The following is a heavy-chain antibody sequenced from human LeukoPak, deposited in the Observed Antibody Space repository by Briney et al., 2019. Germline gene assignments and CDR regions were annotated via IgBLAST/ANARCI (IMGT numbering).Heavy chain of an antibody. V-gene: IGHV4-31*03. CDR2: IYYSGST. Sequence: SETLSLTCTVSGGSISSGGYYWSWIRQHPGKGLEWIGYIYYSGSTYYNPSLKSRVTISVDTSKNQFSLKLSSVTAADTAVYYCARGDSSGYLDYWGQGTPVTVSS. CDR1: GGSISSGGYY. J-gene: IGHJ4*02. D-gene: IGHD3-22*01. CDR3: ARGDSSGYLDY.